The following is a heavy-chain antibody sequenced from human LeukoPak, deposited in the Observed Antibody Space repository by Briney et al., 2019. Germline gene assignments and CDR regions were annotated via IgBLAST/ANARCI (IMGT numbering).Heavy chain of an antibody. Sequence: ASVKVSCKASGYTFTGYYMHWVRQAPGQGLEWMGWIHPNSGGTNYAQKFQGRVTITRDTSISTAYMALSRLRTDDTAVYYCAIFPRRRWVRSGGSSFAYWGGGTLV. CDR2: IHPNSGGT. CDR1: GYTFTGYY. J-gene: IGHJ4*02. CDR3: AIFPRRRWVRSGGSSFAY. D-gene: IGHD3-3*01. V-gene: IGHV1-2*02.